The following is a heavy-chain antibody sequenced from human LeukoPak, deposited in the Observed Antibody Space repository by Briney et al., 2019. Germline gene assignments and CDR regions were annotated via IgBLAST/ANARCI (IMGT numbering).Heavy chain of an antibody. D-gene: IGHD6-13*01. Sequence: SVKVSCKASGGTFSSYAISWVRQAPGQGLEWMGGIIPIFGTANYAQKFQGRVTITADKSTSTAYMELSSLRSDDTAVYYCARDRAAAGREDAFDIWGQGTMVTVSS. CDR2: IIPIFGTA. V-gene: IGHV1-69*06. CDR1: GGTFSSYA. CDR3: ARDRAAAGREDAFDI. J-gene: IGHJ3*02.